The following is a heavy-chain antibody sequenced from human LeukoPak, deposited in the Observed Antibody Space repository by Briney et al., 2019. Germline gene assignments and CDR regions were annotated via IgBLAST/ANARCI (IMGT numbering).Heavy chain of an antibody. CDR2: ISSSSSYI. Sequence: GGSLRLSCAASGFTFSSYSMNWVRQAPGKGLEWVSSISSSSSYIYYADSVKGRFTISRDNSKNTLYLQMNSLTSEDTAVYFCARAADTSGYHPAYWGQGTLVTVSS. CDR3: ARAADTSGYHPAY. CDR1: GFTFSSYS. J-gene: IGHJ4*02. D-gene: IGHD3-22*01. V-gene: IGHV3-21*01.